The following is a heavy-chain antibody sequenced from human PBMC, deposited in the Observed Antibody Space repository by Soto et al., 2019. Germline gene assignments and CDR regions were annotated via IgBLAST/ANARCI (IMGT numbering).Heavy chain of an antibody. CDR1: GFTFRDHW. Sequence: GGSLRLSCAASGFTFRDHWMHWVRQAPGKGLVWVSRINSDGSSTSYADSVKGRFTISRDNAKSTLYLQLNSLRAEDTALYYCARGYSSGPDYWGQGTLVTVSS. D-gene: IGHD6-19*01. J-gene: IGHJ4*02. CDR3: ARGYSSGPDY. CDR2: INSDGSST. V-gene: IGHV3-74*01.